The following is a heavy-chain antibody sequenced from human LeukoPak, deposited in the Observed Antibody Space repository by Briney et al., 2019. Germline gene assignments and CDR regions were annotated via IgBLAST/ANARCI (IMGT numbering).Heavy chain of an antibody. J-gene: IGHJ4*02. CDR2: INPHSGDT. D-gene: IGHD3-9*01. Sequence: GASVKVSCKASGYTFTGYYIHWVRQAPGQGLEWMGWINPHSGDTNYAQKFQGRVTMTGDTSISTTYMELRSLRSDDTAVYYCARVDVLTGYPRREKFDYWGQGTLVTVSS. CDR3: ARVDVLTGYPRREKFDY. V-gene: IGHV1-2*02. CDR1: GYTFTGYY.